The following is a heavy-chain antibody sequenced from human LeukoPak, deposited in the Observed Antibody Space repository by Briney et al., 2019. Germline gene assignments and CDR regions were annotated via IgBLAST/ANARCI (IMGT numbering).Heavy chain of an antibody. CDR1: GFTFSSYA. J-gene: IGHJ6*02. V-gene: IGHV3-33*08. Sequence: PGGSLRLSCAASGFTFSSYAMHWVRQAPGKGLEWVAVIWYDGSNKYYADSVKGRFTISRDNSKNTLYLQMNSLRAEDTAVYYCARDRIFGVVSSDPTAYYGVDVWGQGTTVTVSS. D-gene: IGHD3-3*01. CDR3: ARDRIFGVVSSDPTAYYGVDV. CDR2: IWYDGSNK.